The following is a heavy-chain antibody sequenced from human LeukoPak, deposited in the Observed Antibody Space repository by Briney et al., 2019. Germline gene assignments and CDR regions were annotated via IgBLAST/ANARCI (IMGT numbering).Heavy chain of an antibody. D-gene: IGHD3-10*01. V-gene: IGHV3-48*04. CDR2: ISRSGDTI. CDR1: EFTFSRYS. Sequence: KTGGSLILSCAASEFTFSRYSMNWVRQAPGKGLEWVSYISRSGDTIYFADSVKGRFTISKDNAKDSLYLQMSSLRAEDTAVYYCARDYASDYWGQGTLVTVSS. CDR3: ARDYASDY. J-gene: IGHJ4*02.